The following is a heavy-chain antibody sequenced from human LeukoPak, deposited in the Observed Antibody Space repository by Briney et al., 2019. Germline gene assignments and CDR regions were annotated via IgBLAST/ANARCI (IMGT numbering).Heavy chain of an antibody. J-gene: IGHJ4*02. V-gene: IGHV3-21*01. CDR1: GFTFSSYS. CDR3: ARSYDTLTGYHDY. D-gene: IGHD3-9*01. CDR2: ISSSSYI. Sequence: GGSLRLSCAASGFTFSSYSMNWVRQAPGKGLEWVSSISSSSYIYYADSVKGRFTISRDNAKNSLYLQMNSLRAEDTAVYYCARSYDTLTGYHDYWGQGTLVTVSS.